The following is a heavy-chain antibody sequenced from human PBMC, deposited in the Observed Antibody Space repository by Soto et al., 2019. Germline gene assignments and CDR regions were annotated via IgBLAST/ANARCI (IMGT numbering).Heavy chain of an antibody. J-gene: IGHJ4*02. D-gene: IGHD4-4*01. CDR2: LYYGRSA. CDR3: ALRNMAVMPDY. CDR1: GDSISSYY. Sequence: QVQLQESGPGLVKPSETLSLTCAVSGDSISSYYCMWIRQPPGKGLESIGYLYYGRSANYKPSLKDGVSLPVATSTNQCSLTLISITAADTAVYYCALRNMAVMPDYWCQGTLLTVSS. V-gene: IGHV4-59*01.